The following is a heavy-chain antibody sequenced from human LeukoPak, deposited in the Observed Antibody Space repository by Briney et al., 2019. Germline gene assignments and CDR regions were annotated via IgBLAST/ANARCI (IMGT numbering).Heavy chain of an antibody. J-gene: IGHJ6*02. CDR3: ARNWGYDYYYYGMDV. V-gene: IGHV1-69*13. CDR2: IFPFFGTP. Sequence: ASVKVSRKASGDIFTSYAISWVRQAPGQGLEWMGGIFPFFGTPNYAQRFQGRVTITADESTTTAYLELSSLRSEDTAVYFCARNWGYDYYYYGMDVWGQGTTVTVS. D-gene: IGHD7-27*01. CDR1: GDIFTSYA.